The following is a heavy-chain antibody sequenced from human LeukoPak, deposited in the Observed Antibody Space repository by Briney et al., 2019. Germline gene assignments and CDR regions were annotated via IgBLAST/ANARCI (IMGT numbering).Heavy chain of an antibody. V-gene: IGHV4-34*01. CDR3: ARVGYSYGRKTDY. J-gene: IGHJ4*02. D-gene: IGHD5-18*01. Sequence: SETLSLTCAVYGGSFSGYYWNWFRQPPGKGLEWIGEINHSGRTNYSPSLKNRATISLDTSKTQLSLKVTSVTAADTAVYYWARVGYSYGRKTDYWGQGTLVTVSS. CDR1: GGSFSGYY. CDR2: INHSGRT.